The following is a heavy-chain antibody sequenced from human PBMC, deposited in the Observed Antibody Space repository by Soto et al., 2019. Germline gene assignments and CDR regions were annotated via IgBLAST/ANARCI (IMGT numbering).Heavy chain of an antibody. D-gene: IGHD3-9*01. CDR2: ISGSGGST. J-gene: IGHJ6*02. CDR1: GFTFSIYS. CDR3: AKVVKYDVLTGYYKGPDYYGMAV. V-gene: IGHV3-23*01. Sequence: QLLESGGGLVQPGGSLRLSCAASGFTFSIYSMNWVRQAPGKGLEWVSRISGSGGSTHYADSVEGRFTISRDNSKNTLYLEMDSLRAEDTAVYYCAKVVKYDVLTGYYKGPDYYGMAVWGQGPTVTVSS.